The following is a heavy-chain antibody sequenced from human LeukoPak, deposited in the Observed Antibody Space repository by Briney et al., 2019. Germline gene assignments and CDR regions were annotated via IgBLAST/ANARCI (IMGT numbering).Heavy chain of an antibody. D-gene: IGHD2-2*02. CDR2: LSGGATGGST. J-gene: IGHJ4*02. CDR3: AKDRDIVVVPAAITFDY. CDR1: EFTLSRSA. V-gene: IGHV3-23*01. Sequence: GGSLKLSCTASEFTLSRSAMSWVRQAPAKGLEWVSSLSGGATGGSTYYADSVKGRFTISRDNSKNTLYLQMNSLRAEDTAVYYCAKDRDIVVVPAAITFDYWGQGTLVTVSS.